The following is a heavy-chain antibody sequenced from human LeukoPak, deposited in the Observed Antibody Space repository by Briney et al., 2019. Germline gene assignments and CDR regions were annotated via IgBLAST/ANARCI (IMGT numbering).Heavy chain of an antibody. CDR2: INPGSAGT. CDR1: GYTFIDYF. Sequence: GTSVKVSCKASGYTFIDYFIHWVRQAPGQGLELMGRINPGSAGTYLAQSFRDRVTVTIDTSIGTAYMELRGLTSDDTAVYYCARDLSSTDHCELAHWGQGTLVTVSS. J-gene: IGHJ4*02. D-gene: IGHD2/OR15-2a*01. CDR3: ARDLSSTDHCELAH. V-gene: IGHV1-2*06.